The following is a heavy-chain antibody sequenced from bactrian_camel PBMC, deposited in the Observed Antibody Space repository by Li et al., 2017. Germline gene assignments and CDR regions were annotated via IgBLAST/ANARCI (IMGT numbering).Heavy chain of an antibody. CDR2: IAIGGAT. CDR1: GLTTRYC. CDR3: AAYDGNCVDGLRLAPVMTY. V-gene: IGHV3S55*01. D-gene: IGHD1*01. Sequence: HVQLVESGGGSVEAGESLKLSCQMSGLTTRYCFGWFRQAPGKEREGVAAIAIGGATTYSDSVIGRFTISRDNAKNTWYLQMNSLKPEDTATYYCAAYDGNCVDGLRLAPVMTYWGHGTQVTVS. J-gene: IGHJ4*01.